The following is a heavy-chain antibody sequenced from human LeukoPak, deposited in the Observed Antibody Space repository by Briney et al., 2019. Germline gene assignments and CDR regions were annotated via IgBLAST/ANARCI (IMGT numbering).Heavy chain of an antibody. CDR1: GGSISSSYYY. D-gene: IGHD2-2*01. Sequence: SETLSLTCTVSGGSISSSYYYWGWIRQPPGKGLEWIGSIYYSGSTYYNPSLKSRVTISGDTSKNQFSLKLSSVTAEDTAVYYCARDRYQNWFDPWGQGTLVIVSS. V-gene: IGHV4-39*07. CDR3: ARDRYQNWFDP. CDR2: IYYSGST. J-gene: IGHJ5*02.